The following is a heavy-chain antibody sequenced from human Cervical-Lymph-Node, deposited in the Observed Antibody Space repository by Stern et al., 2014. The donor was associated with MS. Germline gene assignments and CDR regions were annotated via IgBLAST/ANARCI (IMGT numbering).Heavy chain of an antibody. CDR2: IWYDGTNK. CDR3: ARDGQQLAPYTMDV. V-gene: IGHV3-33*01. Sequence: VQLVESGGGVVQPGRSLRLSCATSGFTFRSHAMHWVRQAPGKGLEWVAHIWYDGTNKYYADSVTGRFTISRDNSKNTLDLQMNSLRGEDTGVYYCARDGQQLAPYTMDVWGQGTTVTVSS. J-gene: IGHJ6*02. D-gene: IGHD6-13*01. CDR1: GFTFRSHA.